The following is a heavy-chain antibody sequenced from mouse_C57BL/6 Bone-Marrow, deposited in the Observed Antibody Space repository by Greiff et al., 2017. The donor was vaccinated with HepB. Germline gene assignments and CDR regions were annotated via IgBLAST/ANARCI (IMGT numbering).Heavy chain of an antibody. D-gene: IGHD2-2*01. Sequence: EVQLQESGPGLVKPSQSLSLTCSVTGYSITSGYYWNWIRQFPGNKLEWMGYISYDGSNNYNPSLKNRISITRDTSKNQFFLKLNSATTEDTATYYCASYGYDGAGYFDYWGQGTTLTVSS. CDR2: ISYDGSN. J-gene: IGHJ2*01. CDR1: GYSITSGYY. V-gene: IGHV3-6*01. CDR3: ASYGYDGAGYFDY.